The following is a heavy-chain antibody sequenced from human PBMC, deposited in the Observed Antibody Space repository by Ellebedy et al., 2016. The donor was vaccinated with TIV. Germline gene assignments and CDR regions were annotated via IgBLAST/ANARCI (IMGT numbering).Heavy chain of an antibody. CDR2: ISGSGTTT. V-gene: IGHV3-48*03. CDR3: TTYSSGSYPS. D-gene: IGHD3-10*01. CDR1: GFTFSPFQ. Sequence: GGSLRLSCAASGFTFSPFQMNWVRQAPGKGLEWVSHISGSGTTTSYADSVRGRFTISRDNNKKSLSLQMNSLRDEDTAVYYCTTYSSGSYPSWGQGSLVTVSS. J-gene: IGHJ5*02.